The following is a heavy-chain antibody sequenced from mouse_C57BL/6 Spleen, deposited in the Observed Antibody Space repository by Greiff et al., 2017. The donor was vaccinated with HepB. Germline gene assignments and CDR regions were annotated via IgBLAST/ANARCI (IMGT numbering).Heavy chain of an antibody. CDR1: GYAFSSSW. J-gene: IGHJ1*03. CDR3: ANYYGSSHGYFDV. D-gene: IGHD1-1*01. CDR2: IYPGDGDT. V-gene: IGHV1-82*01. Sequence: LEESGPELVKPGASVKISCKASGYAFSSSWMNWVKQRPGKGLEWIGRIYPGDGDTNYNGKFKGKATLTADKSSSTAYMQLSSLTSEDSAVYFCANYYGSSHGYFDVWGTGTTVTVSS.